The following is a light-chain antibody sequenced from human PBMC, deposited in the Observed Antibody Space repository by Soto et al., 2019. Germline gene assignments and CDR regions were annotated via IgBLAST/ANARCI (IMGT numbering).Light chain of an antibody. CDR3: GTWDSSLGAGV. CDR2: DNN. Sequence: QSVLTQPPSVSAAPGQKVTLSCSGSSSNLGNNYVSWYQPLPGTAPKLLIYDNNKRPSGIPDRFSGSKSGTSATLGITGLQSGDEAGYYCGTWDSSLGAGVFGGGTKLTVL. CDR1: SSNLGNNY. V-gene: IGLV1-51*01. J-gene: IGLJ3*02.